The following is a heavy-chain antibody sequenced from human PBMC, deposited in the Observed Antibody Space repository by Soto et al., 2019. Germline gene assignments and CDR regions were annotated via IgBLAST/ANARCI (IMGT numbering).Heavy chain of an antibody. J-gene: IGHJ6*02. Sequence: SETLSLTCTVSNGSISSGGYSWSWIRQTPGKGLEWIGYIYPTGKTYYNPSLRNRATLSIDTSQNQFSLQLTSVTAADTAVYYCARAPPGPAPRWGVWGHGTTVTVSS. D-gene: IGHD3-16*01. CDR1: NGSISSGGYS. CDR2: IYPTGKT. CDR3: ARAPPGPAPRWGV. V-gene: IGHV4-30-2*01.